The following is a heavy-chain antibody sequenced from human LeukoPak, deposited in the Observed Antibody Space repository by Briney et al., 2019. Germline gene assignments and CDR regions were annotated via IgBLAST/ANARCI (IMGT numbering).Heavy chain of an antibody. V-gene: IGHV3-30*18. D-gene: IGHD1-26*01. CDR2: ISHEENKD. Sequence: PGGSLRLSCAASGFTFSSYWMSWVRQAPGKGLEWVAFISHEENKDYYGDSVKGRFTISRDDSKNSLFLQMNSLRAEDTAVYFCVKDGKYIGSPSFDSWGQGTLVTVSS. CDR3: VKDGKYIGSPSFDS. J-gene: IGHJ4*02. CDR1: GFTFSSYW.